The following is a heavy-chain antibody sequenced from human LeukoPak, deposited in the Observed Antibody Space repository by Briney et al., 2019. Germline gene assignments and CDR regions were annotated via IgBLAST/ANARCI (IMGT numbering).Heavy chain of an antibody. CDR2: INPDSGGT. CDR3: ARGRGSWYDSSGSPYIRFDY. D-gene: IGHD3-22*01. Sequence: GASVKVSCEASGYTFTGYFIHWVRQAPGQGLEWMGWINPDSGGTNYAQKFQGRVTMTRDTSINTAYMELSRLRSDDSAMYYCARGRGSWYDSSGSPYIRFDYWGQGTLVTVSS. CDR1: GYTFTGYF. J-gene: IGHJ4*02. V-gene: IGHV1-2*02.